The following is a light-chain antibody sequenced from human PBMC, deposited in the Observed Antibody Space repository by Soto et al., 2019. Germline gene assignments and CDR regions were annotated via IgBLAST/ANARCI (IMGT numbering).Light chain of an antibody. CDR3: QQSYSTPHT. CDR2: AAS. V-gene: IGKV1-39*01. J-gene: IGKJ4*01. CDR1: QSIGGF. Sequence: DIQMTQSPSSLSVSVGDRVTITCRASQSIGGFLNWYQQKLGKAPKLLIYAASSLQSGVPSRFSGSGSGTDVTLTISRLQPEEFATYYCQQSYSTPHTFGGGTKVEI.